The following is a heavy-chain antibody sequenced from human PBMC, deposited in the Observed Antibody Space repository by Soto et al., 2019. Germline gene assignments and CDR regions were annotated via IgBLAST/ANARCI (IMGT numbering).Heavy chain of an antibody. Sequence: PSETLSLTCAVSGGSISSSNWWSWVRQPPGKGLEWIGEIYHSGSTNYNPSLKSRVTISVDKSKNQFSLKLSSVTAADTAVYYCASQDFYDFWSGPFDYWGQGTLVTVSS. CDR3: ASQDFYDFWSGPFDY. J-gene: IGHJ4*02. CDR1: GGSISSSNW. CDR2: IYHSGST. D-gene: IGHD3-3*01. V-gene: IGHV4-4*02.